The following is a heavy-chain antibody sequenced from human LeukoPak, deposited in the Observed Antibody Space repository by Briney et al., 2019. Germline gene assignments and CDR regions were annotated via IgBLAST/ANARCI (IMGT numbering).Heavy chain of an antibody. D-gene: IGHD4-23*01. V-gene: IGHV4-31*03. CDR1: GGSISSGGYY. CDR3: ASHYGGNAPLDY. J-gene: IGHJ4*02. Sequence: KASETLSLTCTVSGGSISSGGYYWSWIRQHPGKGLEWIGYIYYSGSTYYNPSLKSRVTISVDTSKNQFSLKLSSVTAADTAVYYCASHYGGNAPLDYWGQGTLVTVSS. CDR2: IYYSGST.